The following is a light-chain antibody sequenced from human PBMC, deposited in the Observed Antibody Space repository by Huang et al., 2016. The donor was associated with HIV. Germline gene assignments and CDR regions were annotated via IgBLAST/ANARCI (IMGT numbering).Light chain of an antibody. CDR3: QQYHNRKT. Sequence: DIQMTQSPSSLSASVGDTVIITCQASQDIIDHLNWYEQKPGKAPKLLIYDASNLEEGDPCRSSGGGSGTHFTLTISSLQPEDIGTYYCQQYHNRKTFGGGTKVEI. V-gene: IGKV1-33*01. CDR1: QDIIDH. CDR2: DAS. J-gene: IGKJ4*01.